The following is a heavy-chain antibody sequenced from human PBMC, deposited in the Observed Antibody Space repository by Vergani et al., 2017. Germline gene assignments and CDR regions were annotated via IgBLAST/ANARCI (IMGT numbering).Heavy chain of an antibody. CDR1: GGSISSYY. CDR3: ARGAKSAYNWFDP. V-gene: IGHV4-59*12. D-gene: IGHD3-3*01. CDR2: IYYSGST. Sequence: QVQLQESGPGLVKPSETLSLTCTVSGGSISSYYWSWIRQPPGKGLEWIGYIYYSGSTNYNPSLKSRVTISVDTSKNQFSLKLSSETAADTAVYYCARGAKSAYNWFDPWGQGTLVTVSS. J-gene: IGHJ5*02.